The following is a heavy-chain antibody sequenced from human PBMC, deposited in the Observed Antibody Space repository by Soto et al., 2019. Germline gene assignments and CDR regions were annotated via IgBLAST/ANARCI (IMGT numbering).Heavy chain of an antibody. J-gene: IGHJ4*02. CDR2: IYHSGTT. D-gene: IGHD3-22*01. CDR3: ARVHVTMVGDSKFDY. CDR1: GYSISSSTW. V-gene: IGHV4-4*02. Sequence: PSETLSLTCSVSGYSISSSTWWSWVRQPPGRGLEWIGNIYHSGTTNYNPSLKSRITMSVDKSKNEFSMKLVSVTAADTAIYFCARVHVTMVGDSKFDYWGQGTLVTVSS.